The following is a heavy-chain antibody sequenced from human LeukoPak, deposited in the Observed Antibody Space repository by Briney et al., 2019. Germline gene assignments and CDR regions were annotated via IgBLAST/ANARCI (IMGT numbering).Heavy chain of an antibody. J-gene: IGHJ5*02. CDR2: ISAYNGNT. CDR1: GYTCTSYG. V-gene: IGHV1-18*01. D-gene: IGHD3-16*01. CDR3: VRGDRGSWFDP. Sequence: ASVKVSCKASGYTCTSYGISWVRQAPGQGLEWMGWISAYNGNTNYPQKLQGRVTMTTDTSTSTAYLELRSLRSDDTAVYYCVRGDRGSWFDPWGQGTLVTVSS.